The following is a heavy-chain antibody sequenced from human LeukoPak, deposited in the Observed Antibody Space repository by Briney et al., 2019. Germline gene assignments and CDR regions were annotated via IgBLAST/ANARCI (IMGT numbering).Heavy chain of an antibody. CDR1: GFTFSGSA. J-gene: IGHJ5*02. Sequence: GGSLRLSCAASGFTFSGSAMHWVRQASGKGLEWVGRIRSKANSYATAYAASVKGRFTISRDDSKNTAYLQMNSLKTEDTAVYYCTRRSYYYDSTRFDRWGQGTLVTVSS. CDR2: IRSKANSYAT. CDR3: TRRSYYYDSTRFDR. V-gene: IGHV3-73*01. D-gene: IGHD3-22*01.